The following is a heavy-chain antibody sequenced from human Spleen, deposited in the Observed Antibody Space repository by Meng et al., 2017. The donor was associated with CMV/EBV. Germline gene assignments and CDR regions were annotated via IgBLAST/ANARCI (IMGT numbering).Heavy chain of an antibody. D-gene: IGHD3-10*01. CDR2: IDSSNCSI. V-gene: IGHV3-21*04. J-gene: IGHJ5*02. CDR3: AKGDYGSGSGGVGP. Sequence: GESLKISCAASGFTFSSYSMNWVRQAPVKGLEWVSFIDSSNCSIYSADSLKGQFTISRDNAKNTLYLQMNSLRAEDTAVYYCAKGDYGSGSGGVGPWGQGTLVTVSS. CDR1: GFTFSSYS.